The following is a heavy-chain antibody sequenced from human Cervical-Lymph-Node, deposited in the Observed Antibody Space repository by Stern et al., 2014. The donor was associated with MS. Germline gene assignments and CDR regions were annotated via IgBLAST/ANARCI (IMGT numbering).Heavy chain of an antibody. CDR3: AKGKANMLVDWFDP. CDR1: AVTFGSYA. V-gene: IGHV3-23*04. Sequence: EEQLVESGGGLVQPGGSLRLSCAASAVTFGSYAMMWVRQAPGKGLEWISTISGRGDWTFYADSVKGRFTISRDNSKNTLFLEMISLRVEDTAIYFCAKGKANMLVDWFDPWGQGALVTVAS. J-gene: IGHJ5*02. D-gene: IGHD6-6*01. CDR2: ISGRGDWT.